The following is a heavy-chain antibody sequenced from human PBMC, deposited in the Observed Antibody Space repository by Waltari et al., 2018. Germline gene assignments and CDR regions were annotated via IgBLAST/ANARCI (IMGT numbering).Heavy chain of an antibody. CDR2: MSYNGTT. CDR3: ATYIGASIGTAAFDV. D-gene: IGHD5-12*01. Sequence: QLQLQESGPGVGKPSETLSLTCIVSGGSITSNRHYWAWIRQPPGQGLEWIGTMSYNGTTYSSPSLKSRVTLSRDTSKNHLSLTLGSVTAADTAVYYCATYIGASIGTAAFDVWGQGTMVTVSS. J-gene: IGHJ3*01. CDR1: GGSITSNRHY. V-gene: IGHV4-39*02.